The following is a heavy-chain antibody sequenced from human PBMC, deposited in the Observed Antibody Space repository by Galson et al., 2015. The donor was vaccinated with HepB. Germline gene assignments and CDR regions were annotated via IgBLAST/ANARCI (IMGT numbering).Heavy chain of an antibody. J-gene: IGHJ6*03. D-gene: IGHD5-18*01. V-gene: IGHV3-33*01. Sequence: SLRLSCAAAGFTFKNYGLHWARQAPGKGLEWVALIQYDGSDKYYADSVKGRFTISRDNFKNTEYLKMTTLRAEDTAVYYCARGAGTSHGYGFVDYYYYMDVWGKGTTVTVSS. CDR3: ARGAGTSHGYGFVDYYYYMDV. CDR1: GFTFKNYG. CDR2: IQYDGSDK.